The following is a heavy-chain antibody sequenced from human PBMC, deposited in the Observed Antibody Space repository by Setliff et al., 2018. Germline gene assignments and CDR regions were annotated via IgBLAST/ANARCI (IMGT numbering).Heavy chain of an antibody. J-gene: IGHJ6*03. V-gene: IGHV4-31*03. D-gene: IGHD3-10*02. CDR1: GYSIITGYY. Sequence: PSETLSLTCSVSGYSIITGYYWNWIRQHPGKGLEWIGHIYYNGRIDHNPSLKSRITVSLDTSKNQFSLTLISVTAADTAVYYCARGLFGERFFYYMDVWGKGASVTVSS. CDR2: IYYNGRI. CDR3: ARGLFGERFFYYMDV.